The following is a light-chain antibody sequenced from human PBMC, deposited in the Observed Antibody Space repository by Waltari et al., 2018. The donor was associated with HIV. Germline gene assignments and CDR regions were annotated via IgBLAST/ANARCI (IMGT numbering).Light chain of an antibody. J-gene: IGLJ3*02. Sequence: QYALTPPPSVSGAPGQSVTISCSGHSFNIGARFDVPWYHRVPGAAPKLLISGSTNRPSGVPDRFSGSTSGASASLTISELQTEDEGDYFCQSYDNSPSAWVFGTGTTLTVL. CDR3: QSYDNSPSAWV. CDR2: GST. CDR1: SFNIGARFD. V-gene: IGLV1-40*01.